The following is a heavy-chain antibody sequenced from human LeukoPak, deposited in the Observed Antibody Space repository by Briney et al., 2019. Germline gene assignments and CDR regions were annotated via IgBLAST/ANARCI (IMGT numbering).Heavy chain of an antibody. V-gene: IGHV1-58*02. D-gene: IGHD3-22*01. CDR2: IVVGSGNT. CDR1: GFTFTSSA. Sequence: GASVKVSCKASGFTFTSSAMQWVRQARGQRLEWIGWIVVGSGNTNYAQKFQERVTITRDMSTSTVYMELSSLRSEDTAVYYCARDHEDYYDSSGYPYWGQGTLVTVSS. J-gene: IGHJ4*02. CDR3: ARDHEDYYDSSGYPY.